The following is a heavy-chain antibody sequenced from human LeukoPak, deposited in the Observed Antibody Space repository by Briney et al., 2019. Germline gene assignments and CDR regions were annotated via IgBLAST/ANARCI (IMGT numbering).Heavy chain of an antibody. CDR3: VRWSGTYPLYYLDY. CDR1: GFTFSSYG. Sequence: GGSLRLSCAASGFTFSSYGMHWVRQAPGKGLEWVAFIRLDGTNKDYADSVKGRFTISRDNSKNTLYLQMNSLRAEDTAVYYCVRWSGTYPLYYLDYWGQGTPVTVSS. J-gene: IGHJ4*02. D-gene: IGHD1-26*01. V-gene: IGHV3-30*02. CDR2: IRLDGTNK.